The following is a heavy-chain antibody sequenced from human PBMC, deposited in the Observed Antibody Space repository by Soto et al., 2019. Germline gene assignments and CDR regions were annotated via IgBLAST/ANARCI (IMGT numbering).Heavy chain of an antibody. D-gene: IGHD4-17*01. CDR2: IWYDGSNK. J-gene: IGHJ4*02. CDR1: GFTFSSYG. V-gene: IGHV3-33*01. CDR3: ARDYVYGDYPRGFFGY. Sequence: GGSLRLSCAASGFTFSSYGMHWVRQAPGKGLEWVAVIWYDGSNKYYADSVKGRFTISRDNSKNTLYLQMNSLRAEDTAVYYCARDYVYGDYPRGFFGYWGQGTLVTVSS.